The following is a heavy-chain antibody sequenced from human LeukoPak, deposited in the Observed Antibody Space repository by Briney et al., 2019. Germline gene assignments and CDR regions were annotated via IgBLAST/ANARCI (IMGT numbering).Heavy chain of an antibody. D-gene: IGHD1-14*01. CDR2: ISSDGSST. Sequence: GGSLRLSCAASGFTFSSYWMHWVRQATGKGLVWVSRISSDGSSTSYADSVKGRFTISRDNAKNSLYLQMNSLRAEDTAVYYCARYSRLTADYWGQGTLVTVSS. CDR3: ARYSRLTADY. CDR1: GFTFSSYW. J-gene: IGHJ4*02. V-gene: IGHV3-74*01.